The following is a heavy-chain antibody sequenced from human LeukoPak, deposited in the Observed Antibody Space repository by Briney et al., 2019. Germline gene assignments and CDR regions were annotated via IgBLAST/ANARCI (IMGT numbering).Heavy chain of an antibody. CDR1: GFAFRSYG. J-gene: IGHJ4*02. CDR2: ISESGGGT. Sequence: GGSLRLSCAASGFAFRSYGMTCVRQVPGKGLEWVSGISESGGGTFYADSVKGRFTISRDNSKNTLFLQMNSLRSEDTAVYYCAKVGIGWVAFDNWGQGTQVTVSS. D-gene: IGHD1-1*01. V-gene: IGHV3-23*01. CDR3: AKVGIGWVAFDN.